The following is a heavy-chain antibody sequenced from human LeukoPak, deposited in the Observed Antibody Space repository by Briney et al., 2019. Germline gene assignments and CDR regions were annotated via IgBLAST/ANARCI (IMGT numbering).Heavy chain of an antibody. CDR1: GFTFSSYS. CDR3: ARDGIGYSSSWYDY. Sequence: GGSLRLSCAASGFTFSSYSMNWVRQAPGKGLEWVANIKQDGSEKYYVDSVKGRFTISRDNAKNSLYLQMNSLRAEDTAVYYCARDGIGYSSSWYDYWGQGTLVTVSS. CDR2: IKQDGSEK. D-gene: IGHD6-13*01. V-gene: IGHV3-7*01. J-gene: IGHJ4*02.